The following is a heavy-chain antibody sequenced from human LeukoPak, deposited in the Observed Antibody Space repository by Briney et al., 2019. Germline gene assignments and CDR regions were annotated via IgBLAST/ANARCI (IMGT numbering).Heavy chain of an antibody. Sequence: GGSLRLSCAASGFTFSRYWMTWVRQAPGKGLEWVANIKQDGSEKYYVDSVKGRFTISRDNAKNSLYLQMNSLRAEDTAVYYCAREKEGYCSRTSCYLDYYYYYMDVWGKGTTVAISS. CDR1: GFTFSRYW. V-gene: IGHV3-7*01. CDR2: IKQDGSEK. D-gene: IGHD2-2*01. J-gene: IGHJ6*03. CDR3: AREKEGYCSRTSCYLDYYYYYMDV.